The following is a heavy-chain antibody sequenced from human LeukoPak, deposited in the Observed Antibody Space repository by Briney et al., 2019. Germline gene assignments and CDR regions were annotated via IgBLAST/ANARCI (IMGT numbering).Heavy chain of an antibody. V-gene: IGHV4-38-2*02. Sequence: PSETLSLTCTVSGYSISSGYYWDWIRQPPGKGLEWIGSIYHSGSTYYNPSLKSRVTISVDTSKNQFSLKLRSVTAADTAVYYCARAFASGAYGGNFFLYYFDYWGQGTLVTVSS. CDR2: IYHSGST. CDR1: GYSISSGYY. D-gene: IGHD4-23*01. J-gene: IGHJ4*02. CDR3: ARAFASGAYGGNFFLYYFDY.